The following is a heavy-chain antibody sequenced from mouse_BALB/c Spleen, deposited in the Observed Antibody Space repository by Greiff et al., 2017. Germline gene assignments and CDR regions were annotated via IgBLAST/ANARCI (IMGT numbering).Heavy chain of an antibody. CDR3: ARGGEQDAIDY. Sequence: DVKLVESGGGLVKPGGSLKLSCAASGFTFSSYSMYWVRQTPEKRLEWVATISDGGSCTYYPDSVKGRFTISRDTAKNTLYLQMSSLKSEDTAMYYCARGGEQDAIDYWGQGTSVTVSS. V-gene: IGHV5-6-4*01. J-gene: IGHJ4*01. CDR2: ISDGGSCT. CDR1: GFTFSSYS.